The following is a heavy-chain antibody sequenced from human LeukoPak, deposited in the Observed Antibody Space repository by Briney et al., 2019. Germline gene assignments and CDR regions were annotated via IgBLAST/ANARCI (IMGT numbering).Heavy chain of an antibody. J-gene: IGHJ3*02. CDR2: ISGSGGST. V-gene: IGHV3-23*01. Sequence: PGGSLRLSCAASGFTFSSYAMSWVRQAPGKGLEWVSAISGSGGSTYYADSVQGRFTISRDNSKNTLYLQMNSLRAEDTAVYYCAKDPTGDPAYDAFDIWGQGTMVTVSS. CDR3: AKDPTGDPAYDAFDI. D-gene: IGHD7-27*01. CDR1: GFTFSSYA.